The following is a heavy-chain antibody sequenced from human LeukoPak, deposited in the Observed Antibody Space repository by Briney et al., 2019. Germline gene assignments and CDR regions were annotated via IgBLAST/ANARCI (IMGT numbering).Heavy chain of an antibody. D-gene: IGHD3-10*01. V-gene: IGHV1-69*13. CDR2: IIPIFGTA. CDR3: ARDLGDMVRGVIILAY. J-gene: IGHJ4*02. CDR1: GYTFTGYY. Sequence: GASVKVSCKASGYTFTGYYMHWVRQAPGQGLEWMGGIIPIFGTANYAQKFQGRVTITADESTSTAYMELSSLRSEDTAVYYCARDLGDMVRGVIILAYWGQGTLVTVSS.